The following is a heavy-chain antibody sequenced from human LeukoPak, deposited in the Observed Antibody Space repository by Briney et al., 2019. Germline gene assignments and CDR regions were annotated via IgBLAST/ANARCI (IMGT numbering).Heavy chain of an antibody. CDR1: GGSISSYY. CDR3: ARDGADNSGYYFGSL. Sequence: PSETLSLTCTVSGGSISSYYWSWIRQPPGKGLEWVSVIYSGGSPDYADSAKGRFTISTDNSKNTLYLQMNSLRVEDTAVYYCARDGADNSGYYFGSLWGQGTVVTVSS. J-gene: IGHJ3*01. D-gene: IGHD3-22*01. CDR2: IYSGGSP. V-gene: IGHV3-53*01.